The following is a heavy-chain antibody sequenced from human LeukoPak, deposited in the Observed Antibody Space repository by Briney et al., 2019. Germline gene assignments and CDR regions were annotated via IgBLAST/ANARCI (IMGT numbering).Heavy chain of an antibody. D-gene: IGHD6-6*01. CDR2: ISWNSGSI. Sequence: GGSLRLSCAASGFTFDEYAMHWVRQAPGKGLEWVSGISWNSGSIGYADSVKGRFTISRDNAKNSLYLQMNSLRAEDTALYYCAKDGGSSSADYWGQGTLVTVSS. V-gene: IGHV3-9*01. CDR3: AKDGGSSSADY. CDR1: GFTFDEYA. J-gene: IGHJ4*02.